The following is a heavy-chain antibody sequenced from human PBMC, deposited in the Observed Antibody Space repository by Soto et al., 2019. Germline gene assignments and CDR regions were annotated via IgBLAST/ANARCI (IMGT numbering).Heavy chain of an antibody. V-gene: IGHV4-59*08. D-gene: IGHD6-19*01. CDR1: GGSISSYY. CDR3: ARPYSSGWYGAFDI. J-gene: IGHJ3*02. CDR2: IYYSGST. Sequence: SETLSLTCTVSGGSISSYYWSWIRQPPGKGLEWIGYIYYSGSTKYNPSLKSRVTISVDTSKNQFSLKLSSVTAADTAVYYCARPYSSGWYGAFDIWGQRTTVTVSS.